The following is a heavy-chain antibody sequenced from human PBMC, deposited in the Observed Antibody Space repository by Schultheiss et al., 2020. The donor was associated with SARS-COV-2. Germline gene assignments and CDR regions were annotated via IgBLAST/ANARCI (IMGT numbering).Heavy chain of an antibody. D-gene: IGHD2-2*01. V-gene: IGHV1-18*01. CDR2: ISAYNGNT. CDR1: GYTFTSYG. Sequence: ASVKVSCKASGYTFTSYGISWVRQAPGQGLEWMGWISAYNGNTNYAQKLQGRVTMTTDTSTSTAYMELRSLRSDDTAVYYCARADIVVVPAPYYYYYYMDVWGKGTTVTVSS. CDR3: ARADIVVVPAPYYYYYYMDV. J-gene: IGHJ6*03.